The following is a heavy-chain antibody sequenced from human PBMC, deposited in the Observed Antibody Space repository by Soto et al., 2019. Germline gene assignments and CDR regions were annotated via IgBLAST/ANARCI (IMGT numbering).Heavy chain of an antibody. CDR1: GFTFNSYG. Sequence: GGSLRLSCAAPGFTFNSYGIHWVRQAPGKALEWVAVISYDGNNIYYGDSVQGRFTISRDNSKNTIYLQMNSLRAEDTAVYYCAKDVGYCTNGVCLYNWFDPWGLGTLVTVSS. J-gene: IGHJ5*02. D-gene: IGHD2-8*01. CDR2: ISYDGNNI. CDR3: AKDVGYCTNGVCLYNWFDP. V-gene: IGHV3-30*18.